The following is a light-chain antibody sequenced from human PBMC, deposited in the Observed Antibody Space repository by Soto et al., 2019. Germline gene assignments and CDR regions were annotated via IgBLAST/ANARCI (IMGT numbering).Light chain of an antibody. J-gene: IGKJ1*01. V-gene: IGKV1-5*01. CDR3: QQYNSYWT. CDR1: QSISSW. CDR2: DAS. Sequence: DIQMTQSPSTLCASVGDRVTIPCRASQSISSWLAWYQQKPGKAPKLLIYDASSLESGVPSRFSGSGSGTEFTLTISSLQPDDFATYYCQQYNSYWTFGQGTKVDIK.